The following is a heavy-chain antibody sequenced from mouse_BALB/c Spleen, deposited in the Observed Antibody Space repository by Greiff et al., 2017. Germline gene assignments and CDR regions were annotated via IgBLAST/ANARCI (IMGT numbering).Heavy chain of an antibody. CDR3: TRGIYYGYDVFAY. V-gene: IGHV1S81*02. Sequence: QVQLQQSGAELVKPGASVKLSCKASGYTFTSYYMYWVKQRPGQGLEWIGEINPSNGGTNFNEKFKSKATLTVDKSSSTAYMQLSSLTSEDSAVYYCTRGIYYGYDVFAYWGQGTLVTVSA. D-gene: IGHD2-2*01. CDR2: INPSNGGT. J-gene: IGHJ3*01. CDR1: GYTFTSYY.